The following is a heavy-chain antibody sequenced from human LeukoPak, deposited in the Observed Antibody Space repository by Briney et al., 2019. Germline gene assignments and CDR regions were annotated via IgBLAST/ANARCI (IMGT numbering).Heavy chain of an antibody. D-gene: IGHD6-13*01. V-gene: IGHV4-4*02. CDR3: AREGTLSSSWYRFDY. Sequence: PSGTLSLTCGVSGGSITNTNYWTWVRRPPGKGLEWIGEVNLQGSTNYNPSLKSRVTISVDTSKNQFSLKLSSVTAADTAVYYCAREGTLSSSWYRFDYWGQGTLVTVSS. CDR2: VNLQGST. CDR1: GGSITNTNY. J-gene: IGHJ4*02.